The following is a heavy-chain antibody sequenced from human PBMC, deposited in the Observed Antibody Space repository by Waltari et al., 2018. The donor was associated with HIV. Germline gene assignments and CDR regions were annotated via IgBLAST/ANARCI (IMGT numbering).Heavy chain of an antibody. CDR3: ARAYYDFWSGTGSSGNWFDP. D-gene: IGHD3-3*01. J-gene: IGHJ5*02. V-gene: IGHV4-61*02. CDR2: IYTSGST. CDR1: GGSISSGSYY. Sequence: CTVSGGSISSGSYYWSWIRQPAGKGLELIGRIYTSGSTNYNPSLKSRVTISVDTSKNQFSLKLRSVTAADTAVYYCARAYYDFWSGTGSSGNWFDPWGQGTLVTVSS.